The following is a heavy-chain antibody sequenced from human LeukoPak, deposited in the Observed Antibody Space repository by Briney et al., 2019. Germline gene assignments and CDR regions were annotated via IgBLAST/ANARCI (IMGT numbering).Heavy chain of an antibody. V-gene: IGHV3-30*18. J-gene: IGHJ4*02. D-gene: IGHD6-19*01. Sequence: GRSLRLSCVASGFTFSNYGMHWVRQAPGKGLEWVAVISYDETNKYYTESVKGRFTISRDQSKNTLYLQMNSLRVEDTAAYYCTQDVSNGYRSVNFDYWGQGILVTVSS. CDR1: GFTFSNYG. CDR3: TQDVSNGYRSVNFDY. CDR2: ISYDETNK.